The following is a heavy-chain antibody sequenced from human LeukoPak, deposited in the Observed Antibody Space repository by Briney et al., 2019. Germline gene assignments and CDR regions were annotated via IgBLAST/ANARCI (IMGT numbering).Heavy chain of an antibody. CDR1: GFTFTLHA. CDR3: ARRGAGSGGLDY. V-gene: IGHV3-23*01. Sequence: GGSLRLSCAASGFTFTLHAMNWVRQAPGKGLEWVSAFTETGNKYYADSVKGRFTISRDASKNTLFLQMNSLRAEDTALYYCARRGAGSGGLDYWGQGTVVTVSS. J-gene: IGHJ4*02. CDR2: FTETGNK. D-gene: IGHD6-19*01.